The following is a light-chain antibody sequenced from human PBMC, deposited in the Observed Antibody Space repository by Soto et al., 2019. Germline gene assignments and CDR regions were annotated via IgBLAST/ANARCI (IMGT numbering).Light chain of an antibody. CDR1: QGISNY. CDR3: QKYNSAPQT. J-gene: IGKJ3*01. V-gene: IGKV1-27*01. CDR2: AAS. Sequence: DIQMTQSPSSLSVSVGDRVTITCRASQGISNYLAWYQQKPGKVPKLLMYAASTLQSGVPSRFSGSGSGTEFTLIISSLQPEDVATYYCQKYNSAPQTFGPGTKVDIK.